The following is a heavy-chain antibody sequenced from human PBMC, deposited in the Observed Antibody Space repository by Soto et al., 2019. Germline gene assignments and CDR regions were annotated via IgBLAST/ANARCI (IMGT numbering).Heavy chain of an antibody. J-gene: IGHJ4*02. V-gene: IGHV4-61*08. D-gene: IGHD6-13*01. CDR2: IYSSAST. CDR1: GGSVSGGGYS. Sequence: QVQLQESGPGLVKPSETLSLTCTVSGGSVSGGGYSWNWIRQPPGKGLEWIGYIYSSASTSYNPSLKSRVTISVDTSRNQFSLKMSSVSAADTAVYYCARVGFGYSNSWGFDLWGQGTLVTVSS. CDR3: ARVGFGYSNSWGFDL.